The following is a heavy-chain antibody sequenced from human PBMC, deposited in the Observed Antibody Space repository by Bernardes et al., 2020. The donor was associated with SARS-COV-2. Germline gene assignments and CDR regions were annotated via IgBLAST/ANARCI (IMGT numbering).Heavy chain of an antibody. V-gene: IGHV4-34*01. CDR3: ARGSAAVVSHFMLLFANWYFDL. CDR2: INDSGST. J-gene: IGHJ2*01. Sequence: SESLSLTCAVYSGSFSGYYWSWIRQTPGKGRGWIGEINDSGSTKYNPALKSRVPIPVDPSKNQFSLKLNSVTAADTAVYYCARGSAAVVSHFMLLFANWYFDLWGRGTLVTVSS. CDR1: SGSFSGYY. D-gene: IGHD2-15*01.